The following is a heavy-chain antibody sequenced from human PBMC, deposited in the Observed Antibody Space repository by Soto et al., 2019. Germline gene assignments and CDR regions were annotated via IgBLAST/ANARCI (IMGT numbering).Heavy chain of an antibody. CDR2: ISSDGGTT. CDR3: ARAEEVTTGFTIHYFFDF. Sequence: GGSLRLSCVVSGFTFSHYTMHWFRQAPGRRLEYVSAISSDGGTTYYADSVRGRFTISRDNSKNTLYLQMGSLRSEDTGLYQCARAEEVTTGFTIHYFFDFWGRGTLVTAP. V-gene: IGHV3-64*02. CDR1: GFTFSHYT. D-gene: IGHD4-17*01. J-gene: IGHJ4*02.